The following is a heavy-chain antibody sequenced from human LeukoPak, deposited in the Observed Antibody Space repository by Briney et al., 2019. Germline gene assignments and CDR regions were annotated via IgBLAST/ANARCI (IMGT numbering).Heavy chain of an antibody. D-gene: IGHD3-22*01. V-gene: IGHV3-23*01. CDR2: ISGSGGST. CDR3: AKSYQVIVEGYKSGYYFDY. CDR1: GFTFGSYG. Sequence: GGSLRLSCAGSGFTFGSYGMSWVRQAPGKGLEWVSGISGSGGSTYYADSVKGRFTISRDNSKNTLYLRINSLRADDTAVYYCAKSYQVIVEGYKSGYYFDYWGQGTLVTVSS. J-gene: IGHJ4*02.